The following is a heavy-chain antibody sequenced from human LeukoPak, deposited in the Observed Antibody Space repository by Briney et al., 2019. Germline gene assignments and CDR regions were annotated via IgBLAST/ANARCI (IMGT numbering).Heavy chain of an antibody. V-gene: IGHV1-69*04. CDR2: IIPILGIA. D-gene: IGHD6-13*01. CDR3: ARDPKYSSSWYYYYGMDV. Sequence: SVKVSCKASGGTFSSYAISWVRQAPGQGLEWMGRIIPILGIANYAQKLQGRVTMTTDTSTSTAYMELRSLRSDDTAVYYCARDPKYSSSWYYYYGMDVWGQGTTVTVSS. CDR1: GGTFSSYA. J-gene: IGHJ6*02.